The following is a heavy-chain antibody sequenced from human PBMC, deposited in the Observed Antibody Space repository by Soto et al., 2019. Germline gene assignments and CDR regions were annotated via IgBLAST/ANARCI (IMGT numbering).Heavy chain of an antibody. Sequence: PSETLSLTCTVSGGSISSYYWSWIRQPPGKGLEWIGYIYYSGSTNYNPSLKSRVTISVDTSKNQFSLKLSSVTAADTAVYYCASSDCDFWSGYYWFDPWGQGTLVTVSS. CDR1: GGSISSYY. CDR2: IYYSGST. J-gene: IGHJ5*02. D-gene: IGHD3-3*01. V-gene: IGHV4-59*08. CDR3: ASSDCDFWSGYYWFDP.